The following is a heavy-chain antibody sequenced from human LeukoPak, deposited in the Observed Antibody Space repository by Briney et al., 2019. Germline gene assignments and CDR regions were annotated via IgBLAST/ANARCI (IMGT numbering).Heavy chain of an antibody. CDR3: ASLSGSYPYYYYYGMDV. CDR1: GFTFSSYW. CDR2: INSDGSST. J-gene: IGHJ6*02. Sequence: GGSLRLSCAASGFTFSSYWMHWVRQAPGKGLVWVSRINSDGSSTSYADSVKGRFTISRDNAKNTLYLQMNSLRAEDTAVYYCASLSGSYPYYYYYGMDVWGQGTTVTVSS. D-gene: IGHD1-26*01. V-gene: IGHV3-74*01.